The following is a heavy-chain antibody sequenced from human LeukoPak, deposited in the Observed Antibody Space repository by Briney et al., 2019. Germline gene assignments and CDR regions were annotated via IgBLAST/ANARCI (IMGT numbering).Heavy chain of an antibody. CDR1: GYTLTELS. CDR2: FDPEDGET. J-gene: IGHJ6*02. CDR3: ATEGSSSWLLRLNRRDPYYYYYGMDV. D-gene: IGHD6-13*01. Sequence: ASVKVSCKVSGYTLTELSMHWVRQAPGKGLEWMGGFDPEDGETIYAQKFQGRVTMTEDTSTDTAYMELSSLRSEDTAVYCCATEGSSSWLLRLNRRDPYYYYYGMDVWGQGTTVTVSS. V-gene: IGHV1-24*01.